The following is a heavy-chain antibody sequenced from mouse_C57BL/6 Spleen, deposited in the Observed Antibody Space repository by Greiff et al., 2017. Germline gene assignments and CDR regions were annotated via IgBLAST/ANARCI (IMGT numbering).Heavy chain of an antibody. V-gene: IGHV1-69*01. D-gene: IGHD1-1*01. CDR1: GYTFTSYW. CDR3: AREGHYYGSRGYFDY. J-gene: IGHJ2*01. Sequence: VQLQQSGAELVMPGASVKLSCKASGYTFTSYWMHWVKQRPGQGLEWIGEIDPSDSYTNYNQKFKGKSTLTVDKSSSTAYMQLSSLTSEDSAVYYCAREGHYYGSRGYFDYWGQGTTLTVSS. CDR2: IDPSDSYT.